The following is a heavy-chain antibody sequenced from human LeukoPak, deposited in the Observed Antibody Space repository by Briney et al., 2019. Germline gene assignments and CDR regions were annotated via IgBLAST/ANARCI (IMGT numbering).Heavy chain of an antibody. D-gene: IGHD3-9*01. CDR2: ISYDGSNK. Sequence: GGSLRLSCAASGFTFSSYGMHWVRQAPGKGLEWVAVISYDGSNKYYADSVKGRFTISRDNSKNTLYLQMNSLRAEDTAVYYCAKCILTGYYKGYMDVWGKGTTVTISS. CDR3: AKCILTGYYKGYMDV. V-gene: IGHV3-30*18. J-gene: IGHJ6*03. CDR1: GFTFSSYG.